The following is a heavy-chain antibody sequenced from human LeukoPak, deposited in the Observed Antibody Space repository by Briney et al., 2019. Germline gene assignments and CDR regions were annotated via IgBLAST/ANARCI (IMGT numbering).Heavy chain of an antibody. Sequence: SETLSLTCTVSGGSISSSSYYWGWIRQPPGKGLEWIGSIYYSGSTYYNPSLKSRVTISVDTSKNQFSLKLSSVTAADTAVYHCARDYYDSSGYPVYIDYWGQGTLVTVSS. CDR1: GGSISSSSYY. V-gene: IGHV4-39*01. CDR2: IYYSGST. J-gene: IGHJ4*02. D-gene: IGHD3-22*01. CDR3: ARDYYDSSGYPVYIDY.